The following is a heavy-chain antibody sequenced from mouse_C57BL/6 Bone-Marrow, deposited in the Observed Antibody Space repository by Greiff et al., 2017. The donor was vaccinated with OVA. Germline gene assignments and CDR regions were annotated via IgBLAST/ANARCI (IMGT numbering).Heavy chain of an antibody. CDR3: ARHENYYGSSLYYFDY. CDR1: GFTFSSYG. V-gene: IGHV5-6*01. D-gene: IGHD1-1*01. CDR2: ISSGGSYT. Sequence: EVQRVESGGDLVKPGGSLKLSCAASGFTFSSYGMSWVRQTPDKRLEWVATISSGGSYTYYPDSVKGRFTISRDNAKNTLYLQMSSLKSEDTAMYYCARHENYYGSSLYYFDYWGQGTTLTVSS. J-gene: IGHJ2*01.